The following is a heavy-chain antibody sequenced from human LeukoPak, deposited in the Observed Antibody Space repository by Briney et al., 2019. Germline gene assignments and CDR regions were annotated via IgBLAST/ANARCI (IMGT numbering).Heavy chain of an antibody. CDR3: ARGNYDILTGYYHDLDY. V-gene: IGHV3-33*01. J-gene: IGHJ4*02. Sequence: PGRSLRLSCAASGLTFSSYGMHWVRQAPGKGLEWVAVIWYDGSNKYYADSVKGRFTISRDNSKNTLYLQMNSLRAEDTAVYYCARGNYDILTGYYHDLDYWGQGTPVTVSS. D-gene: IGHD3-9*01. CDR1: GLTFSSYG. CDR2: IWYDGSNK.